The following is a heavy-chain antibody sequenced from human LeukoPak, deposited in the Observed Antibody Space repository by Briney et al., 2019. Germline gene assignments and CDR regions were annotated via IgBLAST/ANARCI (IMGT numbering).Heavy chain of an antibody. V-gene: IGHV3-15*01. J-gene: IGHJ4*02. Sequence: GGSLRLSCAASGFTFNNAWMSWVRQAPGKGLEWVGLIKSKTDGGTTDYAAPVKGRFTISRDDSKNTLSLQMNSLKTDDTAVYYCTTEAYSSGSPGGYFDYWGQGTLVTVSS. CDR3: TTEAYSSGSPGGYFDY. D-gene: IGHD6-19*01. CDR1: GFTFNNAW. CDR2: IKSKTDGGTT.